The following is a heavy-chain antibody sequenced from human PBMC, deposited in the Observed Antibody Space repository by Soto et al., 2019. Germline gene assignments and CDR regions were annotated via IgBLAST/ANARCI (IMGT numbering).Heavy chain of an antibody. CDR1: GGSMSNGYYY. CDR2: IYHSGRT. J-gene: IGHJ4*02. D-gene: IGHD1-20*01. V-gene: IGHV4-31*03. Sequence: SETLSLTCTVSGGSMSNGYYYWSWVRQNPGKGQEWIGHIYHSGRTYYNTYLKSRVSILVDTSKNQNSLNLNSVTAADTAVYYCARWVEVSLDYFDSWGQGTPVT. CDR3: ARWVEVSLDYFDS.